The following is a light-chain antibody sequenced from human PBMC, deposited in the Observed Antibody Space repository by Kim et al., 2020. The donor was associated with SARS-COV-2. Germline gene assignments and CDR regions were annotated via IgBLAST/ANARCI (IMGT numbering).Light chain of an antibody. CDR1: TSNIGSNY. Sequence: ELTQPPSASGTPEQRVTISCSGSTSNIGSNYVYWYQQLPGTAPKLLIYRNYFRPSGVPDRFSASKSGTSASLAISGLRSEDEADYYCVTWDDGLTAPVFGGGTQLTVL. CDR2: RNY. CDR3: VTWDDGLTAPV. V-gene: IGLV1-47*01. J-gene: IGLJ3*02.